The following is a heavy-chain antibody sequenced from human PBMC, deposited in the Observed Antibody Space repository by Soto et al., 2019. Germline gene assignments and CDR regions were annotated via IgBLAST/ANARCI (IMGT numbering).Heavy chain of an antibody. V-gene: IGHV3-30-3*01. CDR1: GFTFSSYA. Sequence: QVQLVESGGGVVQPGRSLRLSCAASGFTFSSYAMHWVRQAPGKGLEGVAVISYDGSNKYYADSVKGRFTISRDNSKNTLYLQMNSLRAEDTAVYYCARASGYNWNYDGMDVWGQGTTVTVSS. J-gene: IGHJ6*02. D-gene: IGHD1-20*01. CDR2: ISYDGSNK. CDR3: ARASGYNWNYDGMDV.